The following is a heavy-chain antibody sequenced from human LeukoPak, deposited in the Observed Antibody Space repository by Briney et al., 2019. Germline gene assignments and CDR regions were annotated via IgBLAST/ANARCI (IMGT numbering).Heavy chain of an antibody. Sequence: SETLSLTCAVSGGSISSSSYCWGWIRQPPGKGLEWIGATYYSGIPYYNPSLKSRVTLSVDTSKNQFSLRLSFVTAADTAVYYCARHERGYYFDYWGQGTLVTVSS. CDR3: ARHERGYYFDY. J-gene: IGHJ4*02. CDR2: TYYSGIP. V-gene: IGHV4-39*01. D-gene: IGHD3-16*01. CDR1: GGSISSSSYC.